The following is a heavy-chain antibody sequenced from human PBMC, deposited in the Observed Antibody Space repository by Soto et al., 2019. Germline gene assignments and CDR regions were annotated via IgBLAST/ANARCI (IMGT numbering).Heavy chain of an antibody. CDR1: GYTFTSYG. D-gene: IGHD2-2*01. CDR2: ISAYNGDT. J-gene: IGHJ4*02. Sequence: QVQLVQSGVEVKKPGASVKVSCKASGYTFTSYGITWVRQAPGQGLEWMGWISAYNGDTNYAQNLQGRVTMTTDTSTSTAYMELRSLRPDGTAVYYCARGVKSYCTSTRGIMSPFDYWGQGTLVTVSS. CDR3: ARGVKSYCTSTRGIMSPFDY. V-gene: IGHV1-18*01.